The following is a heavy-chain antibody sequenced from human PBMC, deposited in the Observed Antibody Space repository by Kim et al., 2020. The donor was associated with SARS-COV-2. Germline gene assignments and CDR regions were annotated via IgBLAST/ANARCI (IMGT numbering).Heavy chain of an antibody. Sequence: GGSLRLSCAASGFTFSSYAMHWVRQAPGKGLEWVAVISYDGSNKYYADSVKGRFTISRDNSKNTLYLQMNSLRAEDTAVYYCARDGNHLTEYPVAGFNFDYWGQGTLVTVSS. J-gene: IGHJ4*02. V-gene: IGHV3-30*04. CDR2: ISYDGSNK. D-gene: IGHD6-19*01. CDR3: ARDGNHLTEYPVAGFNFDY. CDR1: GFTFSSYA.